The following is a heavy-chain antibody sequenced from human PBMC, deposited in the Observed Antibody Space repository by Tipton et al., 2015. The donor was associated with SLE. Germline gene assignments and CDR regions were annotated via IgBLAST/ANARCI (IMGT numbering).Heavy chain of an antibody. CDR3: ARHRFQSFTVVN. V-gene: IGHV4-39*01. CDR2: IYYSGGT. CDR1: GGSISSSSYY. D-gene: IGHD2-15*01. Sequence: TLSLTCTVSGGSISSSSYYWGWIRQPPGKGLEWIGSIYYSGGTYYTPSLKSRVTISVDTSKNQFSLKLSSVTAADTAVYYCARHRFQSFTVVNWGQGTLVTVSS. J-gene: IGHJ4*02.